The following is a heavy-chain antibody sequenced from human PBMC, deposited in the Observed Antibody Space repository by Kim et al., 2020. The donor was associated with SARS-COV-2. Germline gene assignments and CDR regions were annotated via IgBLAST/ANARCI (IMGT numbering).Heavy chain of an antibody. Sequence: GGSLRLSCAASGFTFSDYYMSWIRQAPGKGLEWVSYISSSSSYTKYADSVKGRFTISRDNAKNSLYLQMNSLRAEDTAVYYCARVDYDFWSGCPPWCGMDVWGQGTTVTVSS. CDR1: GFTFSDYY. CDR3: ARVDYDFWSGCPPWCGMDV. J-gene: IGHJ6*02. CDR2: ISSSSSYT. D-gene: IGHD3-3*01. V-gene: IGHV3-11*05.